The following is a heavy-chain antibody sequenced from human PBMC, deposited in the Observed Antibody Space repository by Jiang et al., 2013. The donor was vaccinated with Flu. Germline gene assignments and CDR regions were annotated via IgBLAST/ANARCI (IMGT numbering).Heavy chain of an antibody. Sequence: VQLLESGGGVVQPGRSLRLSCATSGFTFSSYAMHWVRQAPGKGLEWVAIISSDGSDKYYADSVKGRFTISRDNSKNTLYLQMNSLRTEDTAVYYCARSGDCSSANCFLYFDYWGQGTLVTVSS. CDR3: ARSGDCSSANCFLYFDY. D-gene: IGHD2-2*01. J-gene: IGHJ4*02. CDR2: ISSDGSDK. V-gene: IGHV3-30-3*01. CDR1: GFTFSSYA.